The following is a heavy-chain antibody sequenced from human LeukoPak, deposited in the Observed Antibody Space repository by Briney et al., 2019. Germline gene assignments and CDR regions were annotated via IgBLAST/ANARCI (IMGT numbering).Heavy chain of an antibody. V-gene: IGHV3-23*01. CDR2: VSRGGGAP. D-gene: IGHD3-3*01. CDR3: AKDADERHSGAIAWYFCS. Sequence: GGSLRLSCAASGFTLTNYDISWVRQAPGKGLEWVSLVSRGGGAPYYADSVKGRFTVSRDISRNTVYLQMNSLRAEETAIYFCAKDADERHSGAIAWYFCSWGQGTLVTVSS. CDR1: GFTLTNYD. J-gene: IGHJ5*02.